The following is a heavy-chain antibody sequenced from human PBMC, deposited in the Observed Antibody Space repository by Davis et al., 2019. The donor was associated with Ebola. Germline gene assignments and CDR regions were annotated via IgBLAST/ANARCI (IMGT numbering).Heavy chain of an antibody. V-gene: IGHV1-2*02. CDR2: INPNSGGT. J-gene: IGHJ6*02. Sequence: ASVKVSCKASGYTFTGYYMHWVRQAPGQGLEWMGWINPNSGGTNYAQKFQGRVTMTRDTSISTAYMELSSLRSEDTAVYYCARAGVLWFGELLYYYYGMDVWGQGTTVTVSS. CDR1: GYTFTGYY. CDR3: ARAGVLWFGELLYYYYGMDV. D-gene: IGHD3-10*01.